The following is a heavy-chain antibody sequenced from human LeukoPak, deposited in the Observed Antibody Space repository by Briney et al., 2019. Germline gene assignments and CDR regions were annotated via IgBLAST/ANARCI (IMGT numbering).Heavy chain of an antibody. CDR1: GFTFSSYE. CDR2: ISSSGTTI. CDR3: ASWLAAADRDY. D-gene: IGHD6-13*01. J-gene: IGHJ4*02. V-gene: IGHV3-48*03. Sequence: PGGSLRLSCAASGFTFSSYEMNWVRQAPGKGLEWVSYISSSGTTIYYADSVKGRFTISRDNAKNSLYLQMNSLRAEDTAVYYCASWLAAADRDYGGQGTLVTVSS.